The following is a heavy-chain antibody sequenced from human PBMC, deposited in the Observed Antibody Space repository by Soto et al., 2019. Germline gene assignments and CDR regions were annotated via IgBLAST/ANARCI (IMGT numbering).Heavy chain of an antibody. D-gene: IGHD3-10*01. J-gene: IGHJ6*02. CDR3: ARNGTYGSSLSPYSGMDV. CDR2: IVPMLGTP. V-gene: IGHV1-69*13. Sequence: SVKVSCKASGGTFSKFIMNWVRQTPGQGLEWMGGIVPMLGTPTYAEKYKGRITISATGSTSTAYMELTSLRSEDTAIYYCARNGTYGSSLSPYSGMDVWGQGTTVTVSS. CDR1: GGTFSKFI.